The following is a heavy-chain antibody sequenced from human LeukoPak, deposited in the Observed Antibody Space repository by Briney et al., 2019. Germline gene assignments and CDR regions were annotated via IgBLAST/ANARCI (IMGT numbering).Heavy chain of an antibody. CDR1: GGSISSGGYY. V-gene: IGHV4-31*03. D-gene: IGHD3-3*01. J-gene: IGHJ5*02. CDR2: IYYSGST. CDR3: AKGRFLEFDP. Sequence: SETLSLTCTVSGGSISSGGYYWSWIRQHPGKGLEWIGYIYYSGSTYYNPSLKSRVTISVDTSKNQFSLKPSSVTAADTAVYYCAKGRFLEFDPWGQGTLVTVSS.